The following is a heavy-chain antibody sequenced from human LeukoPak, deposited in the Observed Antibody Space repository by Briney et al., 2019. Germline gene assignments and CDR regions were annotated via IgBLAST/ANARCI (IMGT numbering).Heavy chain of an antibody. V-gene: IGHV4-59*01. J-gene: IGHJ6*04. CDR2: IYYSGST. Sequence: SETLSLTCTVSGGSISSYYWSWIRQPPGKGLEWIGYIYYSGSTNYNPSLKSRVTISVDPSKNQFSLKLSSVTAADTAVYYCARDLAAAGPAGYYYYYGMDVWGKGTTVTVSS. CDR3: ARDLAAAGPAGYYYYYGMDV. CDR1: GGSISSYY. D-gene: IGHD6-13*01.